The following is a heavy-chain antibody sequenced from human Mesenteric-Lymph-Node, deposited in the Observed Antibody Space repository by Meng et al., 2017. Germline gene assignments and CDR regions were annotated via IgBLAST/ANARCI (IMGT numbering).Heavy chain of an antibody. CDR2: IYHGVNI. Sequence: HEHAYGVVRLSQHLSLSCAVSGDSITSGDYSWTWLRQPPGKGLELIGYIYHGVNIYYTPSLRSRVTISVDKSRNQFSLKLTSVSAADTAVYYCVRDTRRGGGWFDPWGQGTLVTVSS. CDR1: GDSITSGDYS. V-gene: IGHV4-30-2*01. CDR3: VRDTRRGGGWFDP. D-gene: IGHD3-10*01. J-gene: IGHJ5*02.